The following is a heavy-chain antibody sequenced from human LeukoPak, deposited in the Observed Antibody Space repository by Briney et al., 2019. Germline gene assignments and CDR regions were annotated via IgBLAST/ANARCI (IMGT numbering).Heavy chain of an antibody. V-gene: IGHV4-4*09. D-gene: IGHD6-13*01. CDR1: GGSISSYY. J-gene: IGHJ4*02. Sequence: PSETLSLTCTVSGGSISSYYWSWIRQPPGKGLEWIGYIYTSGSTNYNPSLKSRVTISVDTSKNQFSLKLSSVTAADTAVYYCARSQQAQPAFDYWGQGTLVTVSS. CDR2: IYTSGST. CDR3: ARSQQAQPAFDY.